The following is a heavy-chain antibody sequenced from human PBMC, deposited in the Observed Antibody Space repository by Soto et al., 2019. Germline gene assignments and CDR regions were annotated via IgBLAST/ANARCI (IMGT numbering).Heavy chain of an antibody. Sequence: PGESLKISCKGSGYTFTSYWIIWVRQMPGKGLEWMGRIDPSDSYTDYSPSFQGHVTISADRSITTAYLQWTALKASHTAIYYCARLATGYDYGGDYWGQGTLVTVSS. D-gene: IGHD5-12*01. J-gene: IGHJ4*02. CDR2: IDPSDSYT. CDR1: GYTFTSYW. V-gene: IGHV5-10-1*01. CDR3: ARLATGYDYGGDY.